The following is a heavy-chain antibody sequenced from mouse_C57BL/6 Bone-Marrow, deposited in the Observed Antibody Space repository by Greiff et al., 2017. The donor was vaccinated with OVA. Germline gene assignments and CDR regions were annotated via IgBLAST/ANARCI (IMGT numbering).Heavy chain of an antibody. CDR3: ARAEGDYDVDV. Sequence: QVQLQQPGAELVKPGASVKLSCKASGYTFTSYWMHWVKQRPGQGLEWIGMIHPNSGSTNYNEKFKSKATLTVDKSSSTAYMQLSSLTSEDSAVYYCARAEGDYDVDVWGTGTTVTVSS. CDR1: GYTFTSYW. D-gene: IGHD2-4*01. V-gene: IGHV1-64*01. J-gene: IGHJ1*03. CDR2: IHPNSGST.